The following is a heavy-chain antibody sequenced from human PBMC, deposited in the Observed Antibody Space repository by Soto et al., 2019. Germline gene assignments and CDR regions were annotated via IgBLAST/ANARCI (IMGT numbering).Heavy chain of an antibody. CDR2: INPKSGGT. Sequence: QVQLVQSGAEVKKPGASVKVSCKASGYTFTGYYMHWVRQAPGKGLEWMGWINPKSGGTNYAQNFQGSLTMTRDTSINTAFMELAGLRYNDTAVYYCARVLFTAGFFPFDIWGQGTMVTGSS. CDR1: GYTFTGYY. D-gene: IGHD2-21*01. CDR3: ARVLFTAGFFPFDI. J-gene: IGHJ3*02. V-gene: IGHV1-2*02.